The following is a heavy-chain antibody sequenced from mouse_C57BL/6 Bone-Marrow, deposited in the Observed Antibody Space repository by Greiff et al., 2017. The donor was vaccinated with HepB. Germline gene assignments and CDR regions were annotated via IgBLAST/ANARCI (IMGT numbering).Heavy chain of an antibody. D-gene: IGHD2-4*01. Sequence: VQLVESGPELVKPGASAKFSCTASGYAFSSSWMNWVKQRPEQGLEWIGRIYPGDGDTNYNEKFQGKATLTADKSSSTAYMQLSSLTSEDSAVYYYSGARLHHAMDYWGQGTSVTVSS. CDR3: SGARLHHAMDY. V-gene: IGHV1-82*01. J-gene: IGHJ4*01. CDR2: IYPGDGDT. CDR1: GYAFSSSW.